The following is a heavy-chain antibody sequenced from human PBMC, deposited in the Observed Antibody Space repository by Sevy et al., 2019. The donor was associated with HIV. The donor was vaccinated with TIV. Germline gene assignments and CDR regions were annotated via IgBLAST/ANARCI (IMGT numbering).Heavy chain of an antibody. Sequence: GGSLRLSCAASRLTFSSSSVNWVRQAPGKGLEWVSSIISRSTTIYYADSVKGRLTISRDNAKNSLYLQMNSLRDEDTAVYYCARGFMGADYYYGMDVWGQGTTVTVSS. J-gene: IGHJ6*02. CDR2: IISRSTTI. V-gene: IGHV3-48*02. D-gene: IGHD3-3*01. CDR1: RLTFSSSS. CDR3: ARGFMGADYYYGMDV.